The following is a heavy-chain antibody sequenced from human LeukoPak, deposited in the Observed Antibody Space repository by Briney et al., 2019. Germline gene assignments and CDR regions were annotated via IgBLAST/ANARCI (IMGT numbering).Heavy chain of an antibody. Sequence: GGSLRLSCAASEFTFSNYAMNWVRQAPGKGLEWVSGISGGGGSTYYAHSAKGRFTISRDNSNNTLYLQMDSLRAEDTALYCCAKGSGINHYHWIDPWGQGTLVTVSS. D-gene: IGHD1-14*01. CDR1: EFTFSNYA. J-gene: IGHJ5*02. CDR3: AKGSGINHYHWIDP. CDR2: ISGGGGST. V-gene: IGHV3-23*01.